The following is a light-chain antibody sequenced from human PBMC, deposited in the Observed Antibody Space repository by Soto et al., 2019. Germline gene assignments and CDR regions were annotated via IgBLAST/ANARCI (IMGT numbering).Light chain of an antibody. J-gene: IGLJ1*01. Sequence: QSVLTQPPSASGTPGQRGTISCSGSSSNIGRNYVYWYQQLPGTAPKLLIYRNDQRPSGVPDRLSGSKSGTSASLAISGLRSEDEADYYCAAWDDSLSGLYVFGTGTKVTVL. V-gene: IGLV1-47*01. CDR1: SSNIGRNY. CDR3: AAWDDSLSGLYV. CDR2: RND.